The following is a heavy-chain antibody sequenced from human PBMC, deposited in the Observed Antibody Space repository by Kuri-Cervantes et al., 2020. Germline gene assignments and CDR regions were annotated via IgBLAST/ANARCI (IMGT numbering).Heavy chain of an antibody. CDR2: IYYSGST. CDR1: GGSISSSSYY. D-gene: IGHD6-19*01. CDR3: ARVNLRSSVYFDY. J-gene: IGHJ4*02. Sequence: SETLSLTCTVSGGSISSSSYYWGWIRQPPGKGLEWIGYIYYSGSTNYNPSLKSRVTISVDTSKNQFPLKLSSVTAADTAVYYCARVNLRSSVYFDYWGQGTLVTVSS. V-gene: IGHV4-61*05.